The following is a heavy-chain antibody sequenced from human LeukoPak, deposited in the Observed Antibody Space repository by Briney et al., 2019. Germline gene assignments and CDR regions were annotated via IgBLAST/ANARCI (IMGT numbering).Heavy chain of an antibody. CDR3: AIDILTGTPGDWFDP. CDR1: GFTFSGYW. V-gene: IGHV3-23*01. Sequence: GGSLRLSCAASGFTFSGYWMNWVRQAPGKGLEWVSAISGSGGSTYYADSVKGRFTISRDNSKNTLYLQMNSLRAEDTAVYYCAIDILTGTPGDWFDPWGQGTLVTVSS. D-gene: IGHD3-9*01. CDR2: ISGSGGST. J-gene: IGHJ5*02.